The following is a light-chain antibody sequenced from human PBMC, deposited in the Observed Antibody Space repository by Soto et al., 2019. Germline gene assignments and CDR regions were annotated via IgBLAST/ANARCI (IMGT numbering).Light chain of an antibody. Sequence: DIQLTQSPSFLSASVGDRVTITCRASQGISSYLAWYQQKPGKAPKLLIYAASTLQSGVPSRFSGSGSGTEFTLTISSLQLEDFATHYPQQLNSYSPTFGGAT. CDR1: QGISSY. V-gene: IGKV1-9*01. CDR2: AAS. J-gene: IGKJ4*01. CDR3: QQLNSYSPT.